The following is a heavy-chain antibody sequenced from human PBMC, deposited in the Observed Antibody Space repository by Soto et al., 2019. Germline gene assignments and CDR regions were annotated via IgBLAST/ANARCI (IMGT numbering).Heavy chain of an antibody. CDR1: GYSFAGYW. J-gene: IGHJ4*02. V-gene: IGHV5-10-1*01. CDR2: IDPSDSQT. Sequence: GESLKISCKGSGYSFAGYWVTWVRQKPGKGLEWMGRIDPSDSQTYYSPSFRGHVTISVTKSITTVFLQWSSLRASDTAMYYCARQIYDSDTGPNFQYYFDSWGQGTPVTVSS. D-gene: IGHD3-22*01. CDR3: ARQIYDSDTGPNFQYYFDS.